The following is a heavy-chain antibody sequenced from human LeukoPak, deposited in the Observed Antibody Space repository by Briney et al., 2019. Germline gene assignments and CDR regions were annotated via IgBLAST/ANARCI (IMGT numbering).Heavy chain of an antibody. CDR3: VKASSSSPQYNWFDA. CDR2: IYENGGTT. J-gene: IGHJ5*02. CDR1: GFTFRSHA. V-gene: IGHV3-23*01. D-gene: IGHD6-6*01. Sequence: GGSLRLSCVGSGFTFRSHAMSWVRQAPEKGLEFVSGIYENGGTTYYADSVKGRFTISRDNSKNTLYLQMNSLRAEDTALYYCVKASSSSPQYNWFDAWGQGTLVTVSS.